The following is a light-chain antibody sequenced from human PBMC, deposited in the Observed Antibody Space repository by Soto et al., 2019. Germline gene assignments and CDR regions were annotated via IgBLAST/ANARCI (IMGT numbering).Light chain of an antibody. CDR2: DAS. J-gene: IGKJ1*01. CDR1: QSISSW. V-gene: IGKV1-5*01. Sequence: DIQMTQSPSTLSASVGDRVTITCRASQSISSWLAWYQQKPGKAPKLLIYDASSLESGVPSRFSGSGSGTDFTLTISRLEPEDFAVYYCQQYGSSPGTFGQGTKVAIK. CDR3: QQYGSSPGT.